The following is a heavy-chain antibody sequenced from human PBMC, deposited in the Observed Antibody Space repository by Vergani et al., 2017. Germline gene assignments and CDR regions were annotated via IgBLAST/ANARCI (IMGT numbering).Heavy chain of an antibody. V-gene: IGHV5-51*03. CDR2: INPIDSKI. Sequence: EVMLVQSGAEVKKPGESLKISCKYSESSFISNEIAWVRQMSGKGLQWMGNINPIDSKIAYSPSFQGQAIMSLDKSITTAYLQWRSLKASDTATYYCAKTHDFSRLYSSYSWFDPWGQGTLVTDSS. D-gene: IGHD3-3*01. CDR3: AKTHDFSRLYSSYSWFDP. J-gene: IGHJ5*02. CDR1: ESSFISNE.